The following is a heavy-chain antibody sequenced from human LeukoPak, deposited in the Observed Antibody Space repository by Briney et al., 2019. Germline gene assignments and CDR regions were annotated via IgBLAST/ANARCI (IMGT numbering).Heavy chain of an antibody. CDR2: ISAYNGNT. J-gene: IGHJ4*02. CDR1: GYTFTSYG. D-gene: IGHD3-22*01. Sequence: ASVKVPCKASGYTFTSYGISWVRQAPGQGLEWMGWISAYNGNTNYAQKLQGRVTMTTDTSTSTAYMELRSLRSDDTAVYYCARLGISGTYYYDSSGLPDYWGQGTLVTVSS. V-gene: IGHV1-18*01. CDR3: ARLGISGTYYYDSSGLPDY.